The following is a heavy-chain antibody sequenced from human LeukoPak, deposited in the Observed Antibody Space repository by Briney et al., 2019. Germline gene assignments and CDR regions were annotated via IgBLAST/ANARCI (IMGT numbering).Heavy chain of an antibody. D-gene: IGHD1-7*01. CDR1: GLTFNTYA. V-gene: IGHV3-30-3*01. Sequence: GKSLRLSCTASGLTFNTYAMHWVRQAPGKGLEWVAVISYDGSKNYYAGSVKGRFTISRDNSKNTLYLQMNSLRAEDTAVYYCARDGWITGTTWGQGTLVTVSS. CDR3: ARDGWITGTT. CDR2: ISYDGSKN. J-gene: IGHJ5*02.